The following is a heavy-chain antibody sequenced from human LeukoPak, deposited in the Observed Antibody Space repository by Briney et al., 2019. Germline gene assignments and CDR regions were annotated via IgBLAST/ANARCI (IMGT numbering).Heavy chain of an antibody. V-gene: IGHV3-30*14. Sequence: GGSLRLSCAASGFTFSIYNMHWVRQAPGKGLEGVAVILSDGRKKYYADSVKGRFTISRDNSKSTLYIQMNSLRAEDTAVYYCARAKPKNMVRGLIMRRESRYYFDYWGQGTLVTVSS. J-gene: IGHJ4*02. D-gene: IGHD3-10*01. CDR3: ARAKPKNMVRGLIMRRESRYYFDY. CDR2: ILSDGRKK. CDR1: GFTFSIYN.